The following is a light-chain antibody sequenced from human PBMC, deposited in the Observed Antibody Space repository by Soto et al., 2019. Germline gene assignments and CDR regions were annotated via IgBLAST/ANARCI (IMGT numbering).Light chain of an antibody. CDR2: ESK. V-gene: IGLV2-23*01. CDR1: LSDIGTYDL. Sequence: QSALTQPASVSGSPGQSITISCIGTLSDIGTYDLVSWYQHHPNKAPKLIIYESKTRPSGVSSRFSASRSGDTASLTISGLQAGDEADYYCCSYAGSSTWLFGGGTKLTVL. CDR3: CSYAGSSTWL. J-gene: IGLJ3*02.